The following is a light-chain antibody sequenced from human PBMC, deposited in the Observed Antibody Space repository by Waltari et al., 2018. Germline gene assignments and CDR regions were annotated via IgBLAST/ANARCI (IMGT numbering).Light chain of an antibody. CDR1: SSDVGGYNY. CDR3: SSYSRGSSYE. CDR2: DVT. J-gene: IGLJ3*02. V-gene: IGLV2-14*03. Sequence: QSALTQPASVSGSLGQSLTISCTGTSSDVGGYNYVSWYQQHPGTAPKLMIYDVTKQPSGVSNRVSCCKSSETASRSSAGLQAKDEADYYCSSYSRGSSYEFGGGTRLSVL.